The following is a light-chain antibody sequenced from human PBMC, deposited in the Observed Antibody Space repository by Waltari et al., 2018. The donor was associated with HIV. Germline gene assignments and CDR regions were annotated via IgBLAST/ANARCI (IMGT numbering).Light chain of an antibody. CDR2: KDS. CDR3: QSADSSGTWV. J-gene: IGLJ2*01. V-gene: IGLV3-25*03. Sequence: SYELTQPPSVSVSPGQTARITCSGDALPKQYAYWYQQRPGQAPVLVMSKDSERPSGIPERFSGSSSGTTGTLTISGVQAEDEADYYCQSADSSGTWVFGGGTKLTVL. CDR1: ALPKQY.